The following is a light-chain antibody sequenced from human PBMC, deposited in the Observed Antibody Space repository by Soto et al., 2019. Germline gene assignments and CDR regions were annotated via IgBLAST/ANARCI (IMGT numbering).Light chain of an antibody. Sequence: QPVLTQSPSASASLGSSVKLTCTLSSGHSSYIIAWHQQQPGKAPRYLMKLEGSGSYNKGSGVPDRFSGSSSGADRYLTISNLQSEDEADYYCETWDSNTAVFGGGTQLTVL. CDR3: ETWDSNTAV. V-gene: IGLV4-60*03. CDR2: LEGSGSY. CDR1: SGHSSYI. J-gene: IGLJ7*01.